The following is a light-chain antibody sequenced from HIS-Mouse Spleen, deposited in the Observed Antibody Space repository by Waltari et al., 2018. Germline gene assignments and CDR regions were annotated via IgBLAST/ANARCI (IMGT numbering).Light chain of an antibody. Sequence: DIQMTPSPSTLSASVGDRVTITCRASQSLSSWLALYQQKPGKAPKRRIYNASSLESGVPSRCSGSGSGTEVTLTISSLQPDDFATYYCQQYNSYTWTFGQGTKVEIK. V-gene: IGKV1-5*03. J-gene: IGKJ1*01. CDR2: NAS. CDR3: QQYNSYTWT. CDR1: QSLSSW.